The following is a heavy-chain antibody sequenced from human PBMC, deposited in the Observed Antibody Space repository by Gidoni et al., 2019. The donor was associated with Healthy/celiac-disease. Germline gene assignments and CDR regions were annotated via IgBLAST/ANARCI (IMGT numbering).Heavy chain of an antibody. CDR1: GFTVSSYG. CDR3: ARDSRSGSEIDY. J-gene: IGHJ4*02. D-gene: IGHD3-22*01. V-gene: IGHV3-33*01. CDR2: IWYDGSNK. Sequence: QVQLVASGGGVVQPGRSLRLSCAASGFTVSSYGMHWVRQAPGKGLEWVAVIWYDGSNKYYADSVKGRFTISRDNSKNTLYLQMNSLRAEDTAVYYCARDSRSGSEIDYWGQGTLVTVSS.